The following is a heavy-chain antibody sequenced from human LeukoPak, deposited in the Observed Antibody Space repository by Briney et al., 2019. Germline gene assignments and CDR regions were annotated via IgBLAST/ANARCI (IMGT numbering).Heavy chain of an antibody. CDR3: ARDRPGYSSWFDP. J-gene: IGHJ5*02. V-gene: IGHV1-2*02. CDR1: GYTFTDYH. D-gene: IGHD6-19*01. Sequence: ASVKVSCKASGYTFTDYHMHWVRQAPGQGLEWMGWINSISGGTNCAQKFQGRVTMTRDTSITTAYMELSSLRSDDTAVYYCARDRPGYSSWFDPWGQGTLVTVSS. CDR2: INSISGGT.